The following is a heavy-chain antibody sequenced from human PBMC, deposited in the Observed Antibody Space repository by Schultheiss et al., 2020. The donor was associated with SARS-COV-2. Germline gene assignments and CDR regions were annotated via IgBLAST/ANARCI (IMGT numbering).Heavy chain of an antibody. Sequence: SETLSLTCTVSGGSISSYHWSWIRQHPGKGLEWIGYIYYSRSTYYNPSLKSRVTISVDTSKNQFSLKLSSVTAADTAVYYCARDIGGSYYPSYYYYGMDVWGQGTTVTVSS. CDR2: IYYSRST. CDR3: ARDIGGSYYPSYYYYGMDV. D-gene: IGHD1-26*01. V-gene: IGHV4-59*01. J-gene: IGHJ6*02. CDR1: GGSISSYH.